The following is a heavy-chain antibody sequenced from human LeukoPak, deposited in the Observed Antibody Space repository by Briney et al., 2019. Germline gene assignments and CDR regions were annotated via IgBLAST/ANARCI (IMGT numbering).Heavy chain of an antibody. J-gene: IGHJ6*03. D-gene: IGHD2-15*01. CDR1: GGSISSSSYY. CDR2: IYYSGIT. Sequence: SETLSLTCTVSGGSISSSSYYWGWIRQPPGKGLEWIGSIYYSGITYYNPSLKSRVTISVDTSKNQFSLKLSSVTAADTAVYYCARGRRMTRYYYYYMDVWGKGTTVTVSS. CDR3: ARGRRMTRYYYYYMDV. V-gene: IGHV4-39*07.